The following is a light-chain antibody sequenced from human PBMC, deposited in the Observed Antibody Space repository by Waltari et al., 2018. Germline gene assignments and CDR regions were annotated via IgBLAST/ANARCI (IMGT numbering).Light chain of an antibody. V-gene: IGLV2-14*01. CDR1: SSDVGGYNY. J-gene: IGLJ1*01. Sequence: QSALTQPASVSGSPGQSITISCTGTSSDVGGYNYVSWYQQHPGKAPKLMLYEVSTRPSGVANRFSGSKSGNTASLTISGLQAEDEADYYCSSYTSSSTPYVFGTGTKVTVL. CDR3: SSYTSSSTPYV. CDR2: EVS.